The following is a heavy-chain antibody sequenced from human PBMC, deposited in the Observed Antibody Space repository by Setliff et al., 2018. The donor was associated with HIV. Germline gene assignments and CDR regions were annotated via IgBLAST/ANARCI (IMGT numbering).Heavy chain of an antibody. V-gene: IGHV1-2*02. J-gene: IGHJ5*02. CDR1: GYTFMEYY. CDR2: ISPQRGDP. Sequence: ASVKVSCKASGYTFMEYYIHWLRQAPGQGLEWVGWISPQRGDPKYAQNFEGRVTLTTDTSVNTVYMELRSLRSDDTAEYFCARDGMYSNGWTDHWGQGTLVTVSS. D-gene: IGHD6-19*01. CDR3: ARDGMYSNGWTDH.